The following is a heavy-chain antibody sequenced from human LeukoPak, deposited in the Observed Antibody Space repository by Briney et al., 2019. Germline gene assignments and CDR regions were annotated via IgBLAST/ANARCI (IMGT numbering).Heavy chain of an antibody. V-gene: IGHV3-21*01. CDR3: ARDLIAAAGTVDY. Sequence: PGGSLRLSCAASVFTFDDYAMHWVRQAPGKGLEWVSSISSSSSYIYYADSVKGRFTISRDNAKNSLYLQMNSLRAEDTAVYYCARDLIAAAGTVDYWGQGTLVTVSS. D-gene: IGHD6-13*01. CDR2: ISSSSSYI. J-gene: IGHJ4*02. CDR1: VFTFDDYA.